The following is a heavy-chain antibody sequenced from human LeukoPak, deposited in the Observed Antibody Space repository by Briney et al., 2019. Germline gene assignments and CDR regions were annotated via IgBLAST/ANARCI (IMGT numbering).Heavy chain of an antibody. CDR2: IRYDGSNK. CDR3: AKDWGEGELDGPDY. J-gene: IGHJ4*02. CDR1: GFTFSSYG. D-gene: IGHD1-26*01. V-gene: IGHV3-30*02. Sequence: GGSLRLSCAASGFTFSSYGMHWVRQATGKGLEWVAFIRYDGSNKYYADSVKGRFTISRDNSKNTLYLQMNSLRAEDTAVYYCAKDWGEGELDGPDYWGQGTLVTVSS.